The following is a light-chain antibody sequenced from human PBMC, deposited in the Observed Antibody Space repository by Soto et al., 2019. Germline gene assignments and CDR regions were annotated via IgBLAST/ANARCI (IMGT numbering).Light chain of an antibody. CDR3: QKYNSAPWT. CDR2: AAS. CDR1: QAISNY. Sequence: DIQMTQSPSSLSASVGDRVTITCRASQAISNYLAWYQQKPGAVPNLLIYAASTLQSGVPSRFSGSGSGTDFTLTINSLQPEDVATYYCQKYNSAPWTFGQGTKVDIK. V-gene: IGKV1-27*01. J-gene: IGKJ1*01.